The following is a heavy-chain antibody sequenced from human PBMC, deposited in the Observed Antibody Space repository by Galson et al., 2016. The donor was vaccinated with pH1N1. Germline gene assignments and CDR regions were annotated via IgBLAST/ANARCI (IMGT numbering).Heavy chain of an antibody. CDR3: ARGPGYNYGYVDN. Sequence: SVKVSCKASGGTFSSYAISWVRQAPGQGLEWMGGIIGMFGITNYAQKFQGRVTITAEEITSTAYMELTSLRSDDTAVYYCARGPGYNYGYVDNWGQGTLVTVSS. CDR2: IIGMFGIT. CDR1: GGTFSSYA. D-gene: IGHD5-12*01. J-gene: IGHJ4*02. V-gene: IGHV1-69*13.